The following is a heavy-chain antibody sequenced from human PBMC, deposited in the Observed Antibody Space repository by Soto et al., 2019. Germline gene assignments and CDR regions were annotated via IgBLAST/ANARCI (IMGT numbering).Heavy chain of an antibody. V-gene: IGHV4-59*01. CDR1: GDSFSDYY. D-gene: IGHD6-19*01. J-gene: IGHJ4*02. CDR3: ARRHYSSGWTIDH. Sequence: SETLSLTCTVSGDSFSDYYWNWIRQVPGKGLEWIGFVFHSATPSYNPSLKTRLAISDDTSKKQFSLRLTSVTAADTAIYYCARRHYSSGWTIDHCGQGTMVTVSS. CDR2: VFHSATP.